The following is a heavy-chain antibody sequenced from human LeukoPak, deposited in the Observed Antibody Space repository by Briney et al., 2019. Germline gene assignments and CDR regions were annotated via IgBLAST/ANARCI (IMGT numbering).Heavy chain of an antibody. Sequence: SESLSLTCAVYGGSFSGYYWSWIRQPPGKGLEWIGEINHSGSTNYNPSLKSRVTISVDTSKNQFSLKLSSVTAADTAVYYCARLAVAGTGYWGQETLVTVSS. CDR2: INHSGST. CDR1: GGSFSGYY. J-gene: IGHJ4*02. CDR3: ARLAVAGTGY. D-gene: IGHD6-19*01. V-gene: IGHV4-34*01.